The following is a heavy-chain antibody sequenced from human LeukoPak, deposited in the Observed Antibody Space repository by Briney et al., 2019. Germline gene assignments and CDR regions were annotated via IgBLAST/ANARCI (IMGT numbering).Heavy chain of an antibody. Sequence: GASVKVSRKVSGYTLTELSMHWVRQAPGKGLEWMGGFDPEDGETIYAQKFQGRVTMTEDTSTDTAYMELSSLRSEDTAVYYCATAPYGSGSEPFDYWGQGTLVTVSS. D-gene: IGHD3-10*01. CDR3: ATAPYGSGSEPFDY. CDR2: FDPEDGET. J-gene: IGHJ4*02. V-gene: IGHV1-24*01. CDR1: GYTLTELS.